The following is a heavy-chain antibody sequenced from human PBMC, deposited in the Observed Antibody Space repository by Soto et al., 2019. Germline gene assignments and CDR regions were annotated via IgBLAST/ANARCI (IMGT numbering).Heavy chain of an antibody. CDR1: GYRFTSYW. D-gene: IGHD6-13*01. V-gene: IGHV5-51*01. J-gene: IGHJ6*02. Sequence: GESLKISCKGSGYRFTSYWIAWVRQMPGKGLEWMGIIYPGDSNTRYSPSFQGQVTISADKSISTAYLQWSSLKASDTAIYYCARLGIAAAGIPYHYYGMDVWRQGTTVTVSS. CDR3: ARLGIAAAGIPYHYYGMDV. CDR2: IYPGDSNT.